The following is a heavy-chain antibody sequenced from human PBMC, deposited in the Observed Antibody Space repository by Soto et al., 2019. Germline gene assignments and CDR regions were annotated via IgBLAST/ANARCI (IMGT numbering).Heavy chain of an antibody. J-gene: IGHJ4*02. CDR1: GDTFIRYY. Sequence: QVQLEQSGAEVKKPGASVKVSCKASGDTFIRYYMHWVRQAPGQGLEWMGIINPSGRSTTYAQKFQGRVTMTRDTSTSTVYMELSSLRSEDTAVYYCARGRMVRGDPPDYWGQGTLVTVSS. V-gene: IGHV1-46*01. D-gene: IGHD3-10*01. CDR2: INPSGRST. CDR3: ARGRMVRGDPPDY.